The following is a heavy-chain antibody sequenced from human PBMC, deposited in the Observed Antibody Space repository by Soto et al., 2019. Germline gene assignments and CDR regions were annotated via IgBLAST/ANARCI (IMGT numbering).Heavy chain of an antibody. V-gene: IGHV4-30-4*01. J-gene: IGHJ4*02. CDR3: AREGDAFGAPFDY. Sequence: QVQLQESGPGLVKPSQTLSLTYTVSGGSVSSGDYFWSWIRQPPGKGLEWIGYIHHPGSTHYNPSLKSRVTISVDTSKNEFSLKLNSVTAADTAVYYCAREGDAFGAPFDYWGQGTLVTVSS. D-gene: IGHD3-10*01. CDR1: GGSVSSGDYF. CDR2: IHHPGST.